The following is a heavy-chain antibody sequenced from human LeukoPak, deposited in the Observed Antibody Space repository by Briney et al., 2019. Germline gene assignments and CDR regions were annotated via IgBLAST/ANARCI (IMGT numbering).Heavy chain of an antibody. J-gene: IGHJ4*02. V-gene: IGHV4-34*01. CDR1: GLTSSGYY. D-gene: IGHD6-19*01. CDR2: INCSGST. CDR3: ASLSVPYSSGWYYFDY. Sequence: PSETLSLTCAVYGLTSSGYYWGWIRQPPGKGLEWIGSINCSGSTYYNPSLKSRVTISVDTSKNQFSLKLSSVTAADTAVYYCASLSVPYSSGWYYFDYWGQGTLVTVSS.